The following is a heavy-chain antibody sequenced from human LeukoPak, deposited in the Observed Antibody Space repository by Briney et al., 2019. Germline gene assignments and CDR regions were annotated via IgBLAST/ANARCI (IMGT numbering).Heavy chain of an antibody. J-gene: IGHJ4*02. CDR2: ISGSGGST. CDR3: ANQPKMVRGVMNYFDY. Sequence: PGGSLRLSCAVSGFTFSSYAMSWVRQAPGKGLEWVSAISGSGGSTYYADSVKGRFTISRDNSKNTLYLQMNSLRAEDTAVYYCANQPKMVRGVMNYFDYWGQGTLVTVSS. V-gene: IGHV3-23*01. D-gene: IGHD3-10*01. CDR1: GFTFSSYA.